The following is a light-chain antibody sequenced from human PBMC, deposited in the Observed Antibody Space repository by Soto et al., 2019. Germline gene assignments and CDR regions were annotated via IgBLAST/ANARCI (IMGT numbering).Light chain of an antibody. CDR3: QQYGSSPSTYT. CDR2: GAS. J-gene: IGKJ2*01. V-gene: IGKV3-20*01. CDR1: QSVSSSY. Sequence: EIVLTQSPGTLSLSPGERATLSCRASQSVSSSYLAWYQQKPGQAPRLLIYGASSRATDIPDRFSGSGSGTDFTLTISRLEPEDFAVYYCQQYGSSPSTYTFGQGTKLEIK.